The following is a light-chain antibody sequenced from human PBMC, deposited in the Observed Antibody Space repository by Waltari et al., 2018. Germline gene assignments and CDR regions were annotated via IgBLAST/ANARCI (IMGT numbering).Light chain of an antibody. Sequence: DIRLTQSPSHLSASVGDRVTITCRASQDVQKYLNWYQQKPGKAPKLLIYAGSSLQSGVLSRFSGSGFGTDFTLTITSLQPEDFGSYYCQQSYSPPPITFGQGTRLEIK. CDR1: QDVQKY. CDR3: QQSYSPPPIT. V-gene: IGKV1-39*01. CDR2: AGS. J-gene: IGKJ5*01.